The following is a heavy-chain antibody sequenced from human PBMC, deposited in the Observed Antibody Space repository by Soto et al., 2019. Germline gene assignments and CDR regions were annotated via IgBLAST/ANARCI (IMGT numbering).Heavy chain of an antibody. V-gene: IGHV4-34*01. CDR1: GGSFSGYY. D-gene: IGHD3-10*01. CDR3: ATETNYYGSGSYYNY. Sequence: SETLSLTCAVYGGSFSGYYWSWIRQPPGKGLEWIGEINHSGSTNYNPSLKSRVTISVDTSKNQFSLKLSSVTAADTAVYYCATETNYYGSGSYYNYWGQGTLVTVSS. J-gene: IGHJ4*02. CDR2: INHSGST.